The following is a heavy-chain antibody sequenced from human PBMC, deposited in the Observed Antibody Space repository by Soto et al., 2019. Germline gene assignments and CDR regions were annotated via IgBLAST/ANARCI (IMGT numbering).Heavy chain of an antibody. Sequence: AVKVSCKASGGTFSSYAISWVRQAPGQGLEWMGGIIPIFGTANYAQKFHGRVTITADESTSTAYMELSSLRSEDKAVYYCAKDHIMAEGTGSYLDYWGQGTRVTVSS. V-gene: IGHV1-69*13. CDR2: IIPIFGTA. J-gene: IGHJ4*02. CDR1: GGTFSSYA. D-gene: IGHD3-16*01. CDR3: AKDHIMAEGTGSYLDY.